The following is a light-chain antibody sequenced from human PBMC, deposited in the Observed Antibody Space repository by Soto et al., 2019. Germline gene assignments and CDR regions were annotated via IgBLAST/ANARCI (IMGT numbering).Light chain of an antibody. CDR3: QQSYSTPPS. J-gene: IGKJ2*01. CDR1: QSISSY. CDR2: AAS. V-gene: IGKV1-39*01. Sequence: DIQMTQSPSSLSASVGDRVTITCRASQSISSYLNWYQQKPGKAPKLLIYAASSLQSGGPSRFSGGGSRTDFTLTISSLQPEDFATYYCQQSYSTPPSFGQGTKLEIK.